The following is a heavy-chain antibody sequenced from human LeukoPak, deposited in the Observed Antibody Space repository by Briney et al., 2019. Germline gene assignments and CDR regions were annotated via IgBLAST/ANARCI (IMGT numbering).Heavy chain of an antibody. CDR3: AKDLSSAITSALVLDV. CDR1: GFTFSNYW. J-gene: IGHJ6*02. CDR2: ITWNRDNI. D-gene: IGHD3-22*01. Sequence: PGGSLRLSCAASGFTFSNYWMTWVRQAPGKGLEWVAGITWNRDNIGYGDSVKGRFTISRDNVKNVLYLQMNSLRPEDTALYYCAKDLSSAITSALVLDVWGQGTTV. V-gene: IGHV3-9*01.